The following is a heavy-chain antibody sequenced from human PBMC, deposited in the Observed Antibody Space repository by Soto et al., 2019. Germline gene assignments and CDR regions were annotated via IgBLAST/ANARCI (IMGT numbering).Heavy chain of an antibody. J-gene: IGHJ4*02. Sequence: EVQLVESGGDLVQPGGSLRLSCAASGFTFSDHYMDWVRQAPGKGLEWVGLIRNKAKSYTTEYAASVRGRFTISRDDSKNTVYLQRNSLKTEDTAVEYGVDCGSSAFDCWGQGTLVTVS. CDR2: IRNKAKSYTT. CDR3: VDCGSSAFDC. CDR1: GFTFSDHY. V-gene: IGHV3-72*01. D-gene: IGHD1-26*01.